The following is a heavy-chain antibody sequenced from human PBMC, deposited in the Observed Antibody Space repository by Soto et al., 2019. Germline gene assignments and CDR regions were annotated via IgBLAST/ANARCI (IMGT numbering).Heavy chain of an antibody. J-gene: IGHJ4*02. V-gene: IGHV1-18*01. D-gene: IGHD3-16*01. Sequence: GASVKVSCKTSGYTFTNYGLRWLRQAPGQGLEWMGWISAYNGNTNYAQNFQGRVTMTTDTSTSTAYMELRSLRSDDTAVYYCARGGNPIDYWGQGTLVTVSS. CDR2: ISAYNGNT. CDR1: GYTFTNYG. CDR3: ARGGNPIDY.